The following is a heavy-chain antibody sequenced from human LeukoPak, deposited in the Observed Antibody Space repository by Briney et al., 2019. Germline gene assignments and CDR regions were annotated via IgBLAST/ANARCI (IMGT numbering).Heavy chain of an antibody. CDR3: ATDGLRAFDI. CDR1: GFTFSSYG. Sequence: GGSLRLSCAASGFTFSSYGMHWVRQAPGKGLEWVAFIRYDGSNKYYADSVKGRFTISRDNAKNSLYLQMNSLRAEDTAVYYCATDGLRAFDIWGQGTMVTVSS. CDR2: IRYDGSNK. D-gene: IGHD2-8*01. J-gene: IGHJ3*02. V-gene: IGHV3-30*02.